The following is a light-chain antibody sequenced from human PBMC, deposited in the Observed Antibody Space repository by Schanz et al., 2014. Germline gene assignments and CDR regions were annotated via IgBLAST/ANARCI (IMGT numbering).Light chain of an antibody. CDR3: CSFAGSSTWV. CDR2: EGD. J-gene: IGLJ3*02. V-gene: IGLV2-23*01. CDR1: NSDVGSYDY. Sequence: QSALTQPASVSGSPGQSITISCPGTNSDVGSYDYVSWYQQHPGKAPKLMIYEGDKRPSGVSNRFSGSKSGNTASLTISGLQAEDEADYYCCSFAGSSTWVFGGGTKVTVL.